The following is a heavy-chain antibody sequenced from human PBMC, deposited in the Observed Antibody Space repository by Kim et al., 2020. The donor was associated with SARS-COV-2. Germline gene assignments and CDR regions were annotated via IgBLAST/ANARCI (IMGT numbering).Heavy chain of an antibody. CDR2: VYPGDSDT. V-gene: IGHV5-51*01. J-gene: IGHJ4*02. CDR1: GYTFTNYW. Sequence: GESLKISCKGSGYTFTNYWIGWVRQMPGKGLEWMGIVYPGDSDTRYSLSFQGQVTISADKSISTAYLQWGSLKADTAMYYCARTYSSTALLVNLGSRPFDYWGQGTLVTVSS. CDR3: ARTYSSTALLVNLGSRPFDY. D-gene: IGHD2-2*01.